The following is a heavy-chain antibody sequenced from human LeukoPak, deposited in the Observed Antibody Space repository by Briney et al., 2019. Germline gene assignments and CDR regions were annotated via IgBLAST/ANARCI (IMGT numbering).Heavy chain of an antibody. J-gene: IGHJ4*02. V-gene: IGHV3-33*06. Sequence: PGGSLRLSCAASGFNFSSYGMHWVRQAPGNGLEWVAVIWYDGSNKYYADSVKGRFTISRDNSKNTLYLQMNSLRAEDTAVYYCAKDTRRYCSSTSCYHFDYWGQGTLVTVSS. CDR2: IWYDGSNK. CDR1: GFNFSSYG. D-gene: IGHD2-2*01. CDR3: AKDTRRYCSSTSCYHFDY.